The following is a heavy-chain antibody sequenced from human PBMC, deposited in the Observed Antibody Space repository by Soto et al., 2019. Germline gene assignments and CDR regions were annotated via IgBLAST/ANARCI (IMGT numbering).Heavy chain of an antibody. Sequence: GGSLRLSCAASGFTFSSYGMHWVRQAPGKGLEWVAVIWYDGSNKYYADSVKGRFTISRDNSKNTLYLQMNSLRAEDTAVYYCARMYSSKDYYYYGMDVWGQGTTVTVSS. CDR1: GFTFSSYG. CDR2: IWYDGSNK. J-gene: IGHJ6*02. V-gene: IGHV3-33*01. CDR3: ARMYSSKDYYYYGMDV. D-gene: IGHD6-13*01.